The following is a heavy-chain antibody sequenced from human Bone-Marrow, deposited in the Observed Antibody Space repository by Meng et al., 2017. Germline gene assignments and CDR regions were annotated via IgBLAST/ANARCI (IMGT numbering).Heavy chain of an antibody. CDR2: INHSGST. J-gene: IGHJ6*02. CDR3: ARGHVLVTIFGVVIIPMNGMDV. V-gene: IGHV4-34*01. Sequence: SETLSLTCAVYGGSFSGYYWSWIRQPPGKGLEWIGEINHSGSTNYNPSLKSRVTISVDTSKNQFSLKLSSVTAADTAVYYCARGHVLVTIFGVVIIPMNGMDVWGQGTMVTVSS. CDR1: GGSFSGYY. D-gene: IGHD3-3*01.